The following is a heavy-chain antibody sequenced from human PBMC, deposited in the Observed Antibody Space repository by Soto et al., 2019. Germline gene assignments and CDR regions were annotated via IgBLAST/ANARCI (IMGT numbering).Heavy chain of an antibody. CDR3: ARGFSSVSMDA. CDR2: IYSSGSA. Sequence: SETLSLTCTVSGDSVRSGGYYWSWLRQPPGKGLEWIGYIYSSGSANYNPSLKSRVTISRDTSKNQISLKAASVTAADTAGYYCARGFSSVSMDAWGQGTTVTVSS. J-gene: IGHJ6*02. D-gene: IGHD6-19*01. V-gene: IGHV4-61*08. CDR1: GDSVRSGGYY.